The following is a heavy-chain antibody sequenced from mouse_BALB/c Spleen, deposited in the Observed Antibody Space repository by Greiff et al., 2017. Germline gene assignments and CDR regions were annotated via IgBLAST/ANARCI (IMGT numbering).Heavy chain of an antibody. V-gene: IGHV3-8*02. CDR1: GDSITSCY. CDR2: ISDSGST. J-gene: IGHJ3*01. D-gene: IGHD1-1*02. Sequence: DVLLVESGPSLVKPSQTLSLTCSVTGDSITSCYWNWIRKFPGNKLECMGYISDSGSTYYNPSLKRRISITRDTSKNQYYLQLNSVTTEDTATYYCARGWDDVSPWFAYWGQGTLVTVSA. CDR3: ARGWDDVSPWFAY.